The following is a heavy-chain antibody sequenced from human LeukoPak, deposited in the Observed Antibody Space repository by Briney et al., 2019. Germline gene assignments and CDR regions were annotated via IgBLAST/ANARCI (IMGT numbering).Heavy chain of an antibody. CDR2: IKQDGSEK. V-gene: IGHV3-7*01. Sequence: GGSLRLSCAASGFTLSSYWMSWVRQAPGKGLEWVANIKQDGSEKYYVDSVKGRFTISRDNAKNSLYLQMNSLRAEDTAVYYCAREGRWLQLRAWGQLRAGDYWGQGTLVTVSS. CDR3: AREGRWLQLRAWGQLRAGDY. J-gene: IGHJ4*02. D-gene: IGHD5-24*01. CDR1: GFTLSSYW.